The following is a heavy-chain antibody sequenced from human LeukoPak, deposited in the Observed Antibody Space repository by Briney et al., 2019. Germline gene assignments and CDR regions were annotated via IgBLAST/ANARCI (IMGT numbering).Heavy chain of an antibody. D-gene: IGHD6-6*01. Sequence: SETLSLTCAVSGGSISSGGYSWSWIRQPPGKGLEWIGYIYHSGSTYYNPSLKSRVTISVDTSKNQFSLKLSSVTAADTAVYYCARSRIAARPAPDYWGQGTLVTVSS. J-gene: IGHJ4*02. CDR1: GGSISSGGYS. CDR2: IYHSGST. V-gene: IGHV4-30-2*02. CDR3: ARSRIAARPAPDY.